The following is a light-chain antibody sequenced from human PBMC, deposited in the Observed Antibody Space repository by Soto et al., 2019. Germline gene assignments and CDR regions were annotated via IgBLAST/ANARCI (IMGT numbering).Light chain of an antibody. J-gene: IGKJ1*01. Sequence: EIGMTQSPSTLSVSPGERATLSCRASQSVGNNLAWYQQKPGQAPRLLISDASTGATGIPARFSGTGSGTEFTLTISSLQSEDFAVYYCQQYDNWPETFGQGTKVDIK. CDR2: DAS. V-gene: IGKV3-15*01. CDR1: QSVGNN. CDR3: QQYDNWPET.